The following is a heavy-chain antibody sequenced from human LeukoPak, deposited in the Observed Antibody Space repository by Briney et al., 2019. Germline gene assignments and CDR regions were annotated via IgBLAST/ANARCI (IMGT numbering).Heavy chain of an antibody. J-gene: IGHJ3*02. CDR1: GFTFSSYA. D-gene: IGHD2/OR15-2a*01. Sequence: GGSLRLSCAASGFTFSSYAMSWVRQAPGKGLEWVSAISGSGDNTYYADSVKGRFTISRDNSKNTLYLQMNSLRAEDTAVYYCARATTFVPSFDIRGQGTMVTVSS. CDR3: ARATTFVPSFDI. V-gene: IGHV3-23*01. CDR2: ISGSGDNT.